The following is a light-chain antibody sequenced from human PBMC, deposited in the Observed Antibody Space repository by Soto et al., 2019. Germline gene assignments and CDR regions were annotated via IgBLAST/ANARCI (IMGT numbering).Light chain of an antibody. V-gene: IGKV2-28*01. J-gene: IGKJ1*01. Sequence: DIVMTQTPLSLPVTPVAPASISFMSSAILLHKNGYNYVDWYMQKPGQSPQLLIYLGSNRASGVPDRFSGSGSDTYFTLEISRVEADDVGVYYCMQPLENFRTFGQGTKVDIK. CDR1: AILLHKNGYNY. CDR2: LGS. CDR3: MQPLENFRT.